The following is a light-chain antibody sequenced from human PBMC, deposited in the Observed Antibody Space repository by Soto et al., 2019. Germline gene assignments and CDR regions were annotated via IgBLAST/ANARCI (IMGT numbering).Light chain of an antibody. CDR3: QQYSSSPWT. Sequence: EIVLTQSPGTLSLSPGERATLSCRASQSVSSSYLAWYQQKPGQAPRLLIYGASSRATGIPDRFSGSGSGTDFTVTISRLEPEDSAVYYCQQYSSSPWTFGQGTKVEIK. CDR2: GAS. V-gene: IGKV3-20*01. CDR1: QSVSSSY. J-gene: IGKJ1*01.